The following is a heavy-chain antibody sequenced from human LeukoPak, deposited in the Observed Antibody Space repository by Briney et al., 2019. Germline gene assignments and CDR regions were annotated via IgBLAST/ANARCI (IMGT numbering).Heavy chain of an antibody. CDR2: ISGSGGST. V-gene: IGHV3-23*01. Sequence: GGSLRLSCAASGFTFSSYAMSWVRQAPGKGLEWVSAISGSGGSTYYADPVKGRFTISRDNSKNTLYLQMNSLRAEDTAVYYCARNRITIFGVVIPSGWFDPWGQGTLVTVSS. D-gene: IGHD3-3*01. J-gene: IGHJ5*02. CDR1: GFTFSSYA. CDR3: ARNRITIFGVVIPSGWFDP.